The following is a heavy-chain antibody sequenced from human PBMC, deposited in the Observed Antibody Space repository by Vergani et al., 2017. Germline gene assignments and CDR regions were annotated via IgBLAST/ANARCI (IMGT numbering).Heavy chain of an antibody. CDR1: VGSISSSSYY. D-gene: IGHD1-26*01. V-gene: IGHV4-39*07. Sequence: QLQLQESGPGLVKPSETLSLTCTVSVGSISSSSYYWGWIRQPPGKGLEWSGRIYYSGSTNYNPSLKSRVTISVATSKNQFSLKLSSVTAADRAVYYCARDLVERNYYYGMDVWGQGTTVTVSS. CDR3: ARDLVERNYYYGMDV. CDR2: IYYSGST. J-gene: IGHJ6*02.